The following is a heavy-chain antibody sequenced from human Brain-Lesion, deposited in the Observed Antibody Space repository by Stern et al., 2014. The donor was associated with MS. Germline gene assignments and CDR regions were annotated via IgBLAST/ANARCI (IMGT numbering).Heavy chain of an antibody. CDR3: ARVFLGDDRSGYYGWFDP. CDR1: GGSISSGDYY. Sequence: QLQESGPGLVKPSQTLSLTCTVSGGSISSGDYYWSWIRQPPGKGLEWIGHIYYIGSTFYNPSLKSRVTISVDTSKKQFSLRLSSVTAADTAVYYCARVFLGDDRSGYYGWFDPWGQGSLVTVSA. CDR2: IYYIGST. V-gene: IGHV4-30-4*01. D-gene: IGHD3-22*01. J-gene: IGHJ5*02.